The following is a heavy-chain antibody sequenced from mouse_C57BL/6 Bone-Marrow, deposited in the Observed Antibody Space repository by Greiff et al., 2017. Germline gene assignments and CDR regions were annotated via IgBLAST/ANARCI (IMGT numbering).Heavy chain of an antibody. CDR3: AIGDD. Sequence: QVQLQQSGADLVKPGASVKVSCKASGYTFTSYWMHWVKQRPGHGLEWLGRIHPSDSDTNYNQQFKGKATLTVDTSSSTAYMQRSGLTSEDSAVYYCAIGDDWGQGTTLTVAS. CDR1: GYTFTSYW. CDR2: IHPSDSDT. J-gene: IGHJ2*01. V-gene: IGHV1-74*01.